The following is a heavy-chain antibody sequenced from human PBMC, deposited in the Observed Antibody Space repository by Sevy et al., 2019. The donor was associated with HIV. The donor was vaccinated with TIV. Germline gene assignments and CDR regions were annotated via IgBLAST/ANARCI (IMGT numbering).Heavy chain of an antibody. V-gene: IGHV1-24*01. J-gene: IGHJ4*02. CDR3: ATTKEYYESSGYPFDY. Sequence: ASVKVSCKVSGSTLTKLSMHWVRQAPGKGLEWVATFDPEDDKTIYAQQFQGRVTMTEDTSTDTAYMELKSLRSEDTAVYYCATTKEYYESSGYPFDYWGQGTQVTVSS. D-gene: IGHD3-22*01. CDR1: GSTLTKLS. CDR2: FDPEDDKT.